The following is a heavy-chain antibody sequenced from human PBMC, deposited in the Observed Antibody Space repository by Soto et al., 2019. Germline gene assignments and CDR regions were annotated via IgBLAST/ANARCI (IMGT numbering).Heavy chain of an antibody. CDR1: GFTFRSYA. V-gene: IGHV3-23*01. CDR2: ISATAAST. Sequence: GGSLRLSCAPSGFTFRSYAMSWVRQAPGKGLEWVSAISATAASTYYADSVKGRFTISRDNSKNTLYVQMNSLRAEDTAIYYCAKLGAYSTSAIDSWGQGALVTVSS. CDR3: AKLGAYSTSAIDS. D-gene: IGHD5-18*01. J-gene: IGHJ4*02.